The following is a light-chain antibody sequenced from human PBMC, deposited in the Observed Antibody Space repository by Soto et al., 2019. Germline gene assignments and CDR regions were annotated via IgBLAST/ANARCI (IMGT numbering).Light chain of an antibody. CDR3: QQYDNLPPMYT. CDR1: QDISNY. Sequence: DIQMTQSPSSLSASVGDRVTITCQASQDISNYLNWYQQKPGKAPKLLIYDASNLETGVPSRFSGSXSGTXXXXXXXXXQXXXIATYYCQQYDNLPPMYTFGQGTKLEIK. V-gene: IGKV1-33*01. J-gene: IGKJ2*01. CDR2: DAS.